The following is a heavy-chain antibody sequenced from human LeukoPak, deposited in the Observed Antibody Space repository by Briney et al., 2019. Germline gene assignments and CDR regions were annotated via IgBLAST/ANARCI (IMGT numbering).Heavy chain of an antibody. CDR1: GGTFSSYA. CDR3: ARDYSSSWYSTGLGWFDP. Sequence: GSSVKVSCKASGGTFSSYAISWVRQAPGQGLEWMGGIIPIFGTANYAQKFQGRVTITADKSTSTAYMELSSLRSEDTAVYYCARDYSSSWYSTGLGWFDPWGQGTLVTVSS. J-gene: IGHJ5*02. V-gene: IGHV1-69*06. CDR2: IIPIFGTA. D-gene: IGHD6-13*01.